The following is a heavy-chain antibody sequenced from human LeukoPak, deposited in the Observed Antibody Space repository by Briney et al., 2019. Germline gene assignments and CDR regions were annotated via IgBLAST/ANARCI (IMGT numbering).Heavy chain of an antibody. J-gene: IGHJ6*03. Sequence: GGSLRLSCAASGFTFSSYAMHWVRQAPGKGLEWVAVISYDGSNKYYADSVKGRFTISRDNSKNTLYLQMNGLRAEDTAVYYCARDSSSTSWTHHYYYYMDVWGKGTTVTVSS. D-gene: IGHD2-2*01. V-gene: IGHV3-30*01. CDR1: GFTFSSYA. CDR2: ISYDGSNK. CDR3: ARDSSSTSWTHHYYYYMDV.